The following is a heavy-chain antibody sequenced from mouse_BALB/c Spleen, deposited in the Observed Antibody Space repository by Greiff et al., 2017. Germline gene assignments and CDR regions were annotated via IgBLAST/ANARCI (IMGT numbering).Heavy chain of an antibody. CDR1: GYSFTGYF. Sequence: EVKLVESGPELVKPGASVKISCKASGYSFTGYFMNWVMQSHGKSLEWIGRINPYNGDTFYNQKFKGKATLTVDKSSSTAHMELRSLASEDSAVYYCARGRYGNDYWGQGTTLTVSS. CDR3: ARGRYGNDY. J-gene: IGHJ2*01. CDR2: INPYNGDT. V-gene: IGHV1-20*02. D-gene: IGHD2-10*02.